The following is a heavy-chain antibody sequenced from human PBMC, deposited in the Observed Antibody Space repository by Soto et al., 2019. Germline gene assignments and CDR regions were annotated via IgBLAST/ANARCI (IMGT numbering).Heavy chain of an antibody. D-gene: IGHD3-22*01. CDR1: GFSFNNHA. V-gene: IGHV3-23*01. CDR3: AKDRLMLTMVVVGAFDF. Sequence: VQLLESGGGLVQPGGSLRLSCAASGFSFNNHAMTWVRQAPGKGLEWVSGISGSGSTTHYADSVKGRFTISRDNSKATLYLQMHSLRPEDTAVYYCAKDRLMLTMVVVGAFDFWGLGTMVTVSS. CDR2: ISGSGSTT. J-gene: IGHJ3*01.